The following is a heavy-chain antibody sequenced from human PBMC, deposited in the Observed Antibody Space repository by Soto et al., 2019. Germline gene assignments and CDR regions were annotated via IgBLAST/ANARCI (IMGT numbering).Heavy chain of an antibody. CDR1: GFTFSSYA. Sequence: QVQLVESGGGVVQPGRSLRLSCAASGFTFSSYAVHWVRQAPGKGLECVAVISYDGSNKCYADAVKGRFTISRANSKDTLYLQMNSLSAEDTAVYYCAREGDAYWHDKDYGMDGSGQGTTVTVSS. CDR2: ISYDGSNK. D-gene: IGHD2-21*01. CDR3: AREGDAYWHDKDYGMDG. V-gene: IGHV3-30-3*01. J-gene: IGHJ6*02.